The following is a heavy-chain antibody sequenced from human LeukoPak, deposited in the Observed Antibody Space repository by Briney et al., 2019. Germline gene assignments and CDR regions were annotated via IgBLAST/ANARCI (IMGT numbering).Heavy chain of an antibody. CDR3: ARGTSSSLHDWLDS. Sequence: SETLSLTCDFSGDSISSYYWNWIRQPAGEGLEWIGRIYSSGYTNYNPSLKSRVTMSIDTSKNQFSLKLRSVTAADTALYYCARGTSSSLHDWLDSWGQGTLVTVSS. CDR1: GDSISSYY. J-gene: IGHJ5*01. V-gene: IGHV4-4*07. CDR2: IYSSGYT. D-gene: IGHD6-13*01.